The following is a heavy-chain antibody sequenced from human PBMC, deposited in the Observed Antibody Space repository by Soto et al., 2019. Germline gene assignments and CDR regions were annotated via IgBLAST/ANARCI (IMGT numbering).Heavy chain of an antibody. CDR2: IYWDGDR. CDR3: ARALGSWGAYYFDY. CDR1: GFSLSTGGMG. J-gene: IGHJ4*02. Sequence: SGPTLVNPTQTLTLTCTFSGFSLSTGGMGVGWIRQPPGKALEWLALIYWDGDRRYSPSLKSRLTITKDTSKNQVVLTMTNMDPVDTVTYYCARALGSWGAYYFDYWGQGTLVTVSS. V-gene: IGHV2-5*02. D-gene: IGHD3-16*01.